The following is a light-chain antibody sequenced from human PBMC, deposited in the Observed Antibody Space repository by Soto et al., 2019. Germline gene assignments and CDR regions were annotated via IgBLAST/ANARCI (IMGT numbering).Light chain of an antibody. V-gene: IGKV3-20*01. CDR1: QSIHTS. J-gene: IGKJ5*01. CDR3: QQYGSSAPIT. CDR2: DST. Sequence: VLTQSPATLSLSPGERATLSCRASQSIHTSLAWYQQKPGQPPRLVVYDSTLRANGVPDRFSGSGSGTDFTLTISRLEPEDFALYYCQQYGSSAPITFGQGTRLEIK.